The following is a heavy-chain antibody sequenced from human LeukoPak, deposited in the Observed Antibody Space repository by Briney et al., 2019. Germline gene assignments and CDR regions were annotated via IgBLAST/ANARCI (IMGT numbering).Heavy chain of an antibody. CDR2: IYYSGST. Sequence: SETLSLTCTVSGGSISSYYWSWIRQPPGKGLEWIGYIYYSGSTNYNPSLKSRVTMSVDTSKNQFSLKLSSVTAPDTAVYFCARVGDGYYYQYYIDVWGKGTPVTVSS. J-gene: IGHJ6*03. V-gene: IGHV4-59*01. CDR1: GGSISSYY. CDR3: ARVGDGYYYQYYIDV. D-gene: IGHD3-10*01.